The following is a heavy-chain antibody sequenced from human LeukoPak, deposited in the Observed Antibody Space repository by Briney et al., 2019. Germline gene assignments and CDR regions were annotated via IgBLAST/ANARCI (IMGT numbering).Heavy chain of an antibody. V-gene: IGHV3-23*01. CDR2: ISGSGGST. CDR3: AKAKGIAVAGHFDY. J-gene: IGHJ4*02. CDR1: GFSFSNYA. Sequence: GDSLRLSCAASGFSFSNYAMTWVRQAPGRGLEWVSTISGSGGSTYYADSVKGRFTISRDNSKNTLYLQMNSLRAEDTAIYYCAKAKGIAVAGHFDYWGQGTLVTVSS. D-gene: IGHD6-19*01.